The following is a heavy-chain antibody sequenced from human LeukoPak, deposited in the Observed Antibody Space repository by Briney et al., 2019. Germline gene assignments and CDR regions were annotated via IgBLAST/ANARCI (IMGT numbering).Heavy chain of an antibody. V-gene: IGHV3-23*01. D-gene: IGHD3-3*01. CDR3: AKGSPVLRFLEWFGYYFDY. J-gene: IGHJ4*02. CDR1: GFIFSNYA. CDR2: ISGSGGTT. Sequence: PGGSLRLSCAASGFIFSNYAMSWVRKAPGKGLEWVATISGSGGTTYYADSVKGRFTISRDNSKNTLYLQMNSLRAEDTAVYYCAKGSPVLRFLEWFGYYFDYWGQGTLVTVSS.